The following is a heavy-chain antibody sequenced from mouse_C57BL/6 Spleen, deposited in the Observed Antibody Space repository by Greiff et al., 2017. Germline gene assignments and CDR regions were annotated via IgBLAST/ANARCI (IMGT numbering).Heavy chain of an antibody. CDR2: IYPGSGNT. CDR1: GYSFTSYY. CDR3: ARGNDWYFDV. D-gene: IGHD2-1*01. Sequence: VQLQQSGPELVKPGASVKISCKASGYSFTSYYIHWVKQRPGQGLEWIGWIYPGSGNTKYNEKFKGKATLTADTSSSTAYMQLSSLTSEDSAVYYCARGNDWYFDVWGTGTTVTVSS. V-gene: IGHV1-66*01. J-gene: IGHJ1*03.